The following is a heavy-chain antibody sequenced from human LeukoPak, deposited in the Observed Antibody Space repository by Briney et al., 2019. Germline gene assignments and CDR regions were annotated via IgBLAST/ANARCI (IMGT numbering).Heavy chain of an antibody. D-gene: IGHD4/OR15-4a*01. J-gene: IGHJ2*01. V-gene: IGHV3-21*01. CDR3: ARIQGAHWYFDL. CDR2: ISSSSSYI. Sequence: PGGSLRLSCAASGFTFSSYSMNWVRQAPGKGLEWVSSISSSSSYIYYADSVKGRFTISRDNAKNSLYLQMNSLRAEDTAVYYCARIQGAHWYFDLWGRGTLVTVSS. CDR1: GFTFSSYS.